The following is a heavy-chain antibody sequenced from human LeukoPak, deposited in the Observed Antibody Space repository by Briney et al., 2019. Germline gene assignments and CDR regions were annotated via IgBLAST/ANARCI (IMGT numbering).Heavy chain of an antibody. J-gene: IGHJ4*02. Sequence: SETLSLTCTVSGGSISSGDYYWSWIRQPPGKGLEWIGCIYYSGSTYYNPSLKSRVTISIDTSKNQFSLKLSSVTPADTAVYYCARDRVRGSSNPYFDYWGQGTLVTVSS. CDR2: IYYSGST. V-gene: IGHV4-30-4*02. D-gene: IGHD1-26*01. CDR3: ARDRVRGSSNPYFDY. CDR1: GGSISSGDYY.